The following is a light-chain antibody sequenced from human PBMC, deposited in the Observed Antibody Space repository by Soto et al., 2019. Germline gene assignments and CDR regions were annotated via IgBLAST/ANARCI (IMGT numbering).Light chain of an antibody. CDR2: SAS. CDR3: QQSFSTPT. CDR1: QRINIY. J-gene: IGKJ5*01. V-gene: IGKV1-39*01. Sequence: DIQMTQSPSSLSTSIRDRFTITCRASQRINIYLNWYRQKPGKAPELLIYSASNLQSGVPSRFSGSGSGTDFTLTISGLQSEDFATYYCQQSFSTPTFGQGTRLEIK.